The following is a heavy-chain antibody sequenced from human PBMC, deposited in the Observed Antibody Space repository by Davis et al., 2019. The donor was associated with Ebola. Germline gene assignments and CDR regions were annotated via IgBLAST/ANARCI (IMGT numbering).Heavy chain of an antibody. J-gene: IGHJ6*02. CDR2: FDPEDGET. CDR3: ARAHARAQATTSVVGVYYYGLDV. D-gene: IGHD5-12*01. CDR1: GYTLTELS. V-gene: IGHV1-24*01. Sequence: AASVKVSCKVSGYTLTELSMHWVRQAPGKGLEWMGGFDPEDGETIYAQKFQGRVTMTRDTSITTAYMELSSLRSEDTAVYYCARAHARAQATTSVVGVYYYGLDVWGQGTTVTVSS.